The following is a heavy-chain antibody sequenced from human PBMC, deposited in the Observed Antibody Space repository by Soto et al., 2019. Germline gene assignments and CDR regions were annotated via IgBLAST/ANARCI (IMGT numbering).Heavy chain of an antibody. Sequence: QVQLVESGGGVVQPGRSLRLSCAASGFTFSSYGMHWVRQAPGKGLEWVAVIWYDGSNKYYADSVKGQFTISRDNSKNTLYLQMNSLRAEDTAVYYCARDARSICSGGSCYPGGYFDYWGQGTLVTVSS. V-gene: IGHV3-33*01. CDR3: ARDARSICSGGSCYPGGYFDY. CDR1: GFTFSSYG. J-gene: IGHJ4*02. D-gene: IGHD2-15*01. CDR2: IWYDGSNK.